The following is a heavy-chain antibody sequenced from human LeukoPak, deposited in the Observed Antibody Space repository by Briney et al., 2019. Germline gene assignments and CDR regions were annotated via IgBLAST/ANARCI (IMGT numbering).Heavy chain of an antibody. CDR2: IYHSGST. D-gene: IGHD1-26*01. CDR3: ARQTSGRRYLDY. CDR1: GGSISSSSYY. Sequence: PSETLSLTCTVSGGSISSSSYYWGWIRQPPGKGLEWIGEIYHSGSTNYNPSLKSRVTISVDKSKNQFSLKLSSVTAADTAVYYCARQTSGRRYLDYWGQGTLVTVSS. J-gene: IGHJ4*02. V-gene: IGHV4-39*07.